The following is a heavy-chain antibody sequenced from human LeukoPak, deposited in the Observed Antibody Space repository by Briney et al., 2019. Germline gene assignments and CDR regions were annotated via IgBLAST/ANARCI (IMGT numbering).Heavy chain of an antibody. J-gene: IGHJ4*02. Sequence: ASVKVSCKVSGYTLTELSMHWVRQAPGKGLEWMGGFDPEDGVTIYAQKFQGRVTMTEDTSTDTAYMELSSLRSEDTAVYYCATDMEITMVRGVISLGYWGQGTLVTVSS. CDR2: FDPEDGVT. V-gene: IGHV1-24*01. D-gene: IGHD3-10*01. CDR3: ATDMEITMVRGVISLGY. CDR1: GYTLTELS.